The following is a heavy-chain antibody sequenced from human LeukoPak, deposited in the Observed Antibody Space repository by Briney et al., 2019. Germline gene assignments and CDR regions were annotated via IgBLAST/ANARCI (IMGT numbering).Heavy chain of an antibody. CDR3: ARDLGPGMATGHFDL. Sequence: GASVKVSCKASGGTFSSYAISWVRQAPGQGLEWMGGIIPIFGTANYAQKFQGRVTITTDESTSTAYMELSSLRSEDTAVYYCARDLGPGMATGHFDLWGRGTLVTVSS. CDR2: IIPIFGTA. CDR1: GGTFSSYA. V-gene: IGHV1-69*05. J-gene: IGHJ2*01. D-gene: IGHD5-24*01.